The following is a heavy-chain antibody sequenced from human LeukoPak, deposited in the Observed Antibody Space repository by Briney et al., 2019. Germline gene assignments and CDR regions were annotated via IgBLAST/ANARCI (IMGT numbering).Heavy chain of an antibody. D-gene: IGHD4-17*01. CDR3: ARDRLGDYGDYGLMDYYYYGMDV. J-gene: IGHJ6*02. CDR1: GFTVSSNY. Sequence: PGGSLRLSCAASGFTVSSNYMSWVRQAPGKGLEWVSVIYSGGSTYYADSVKGRFTISRDNSKNTLYLQMNSLRAEDTAVYYCARDRLGDYGDYGLMDYYYYGMDVWGQGTTVTVSS. CDR2: IYSGGST. V-gene: IGHV3-66*01.